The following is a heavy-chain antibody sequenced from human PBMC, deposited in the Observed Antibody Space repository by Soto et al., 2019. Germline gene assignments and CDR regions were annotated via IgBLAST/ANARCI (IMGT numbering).Heavy chain of an antibody. CDR2: IYYSGST. CDR3: ARRYGVAFDI. Sequence: SETLSLTCTVSGGSISSYYWSWIRQPPEKGLEWIGYIYYSGSTNYNPSLKSRVTISVDTSKNQFSLKLSSVTAADTAVYYCARRYGVAFDIWGQGTMVTVSS. CDR1: GGSISSYY. J-gene: IGHJ3*02. V-gene: IGHV4-59*08. D-gene: IGHD3-10*01.